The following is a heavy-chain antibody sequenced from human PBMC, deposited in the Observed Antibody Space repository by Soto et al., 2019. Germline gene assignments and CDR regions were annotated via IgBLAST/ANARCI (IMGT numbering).Heavy chain of an antibody. CDR3: ARFNVNDAFDI. V-gene: IGHV1-8*01. CDR1: GYSFTSYD. Sequence: ASVKLSCKASGYSFTSYDINCVRQATGQGLEWMGWMNPNSGNTGYAQKFQGRVTMTRNTSISTAYMELSSLRSEDTAVYYCARFNVNDAFDIWGQGTMVTVSS. CDR2: MNPNSGNT. J-gene: IGHJ3*02.